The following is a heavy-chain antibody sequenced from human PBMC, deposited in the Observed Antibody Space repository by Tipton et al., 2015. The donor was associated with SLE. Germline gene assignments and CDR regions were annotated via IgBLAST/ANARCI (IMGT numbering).Heavy chain of an antibody. CDR3: AREERIAAAGRLYYYYAMDV. D-gene: IGHD6-13*01. CDR2: IYYSGST. V-gene: IGHV4-59*01. J-gene: IGHJ6*02. Sequence: LRLSCAASGFTFSTYWMTWVRQVPGKGLEWIGYIYYSGSTNYNPSLKSRVTISVDTSKNQFSLKLSSVTAADTAVYYCAREERIAAAGRLYYYYAMDVWGQGTTVTVSS. CDR1: GFTFSTYW.